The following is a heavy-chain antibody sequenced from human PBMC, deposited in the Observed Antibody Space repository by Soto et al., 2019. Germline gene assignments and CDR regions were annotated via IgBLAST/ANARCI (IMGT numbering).Heavy chain of an antibody. CDR3: ARDSTIFGVVPYYGMDV. D-gene: IGHD3-3*01. CDR2: IYYSGST. V-gene: IGHV4-59*01. Sequence: ITCTVSGCSIRRYYWSWVRQPPGKGLEWIGYIYYSGSTNYNPSLKSRVTISVDTSKNQFSLKLSSVTAADTAVYYCARDSTIFGVVPYYGMDVWGQGTTVTVSS. J-gene: IGHJ6*02. CDR1: GCSIRRYY.